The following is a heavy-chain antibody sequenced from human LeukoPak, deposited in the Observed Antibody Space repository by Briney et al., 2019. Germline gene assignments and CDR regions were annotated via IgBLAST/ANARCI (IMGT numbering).Heavy chain of an antibody. D-gene: IGHD3-3*01. CDR2: INHSGST. CDR3: ARGSLYYDFWSGYIRSEYFQH. CDR1: GGSFSGYY. Sequence: SETLSLTCAVYGGSFSGYYWSWIRQPPGKGLEWIGEINHSGSTNYNPSLKSRVPISVDTSKNQFSLKLSSVTAADTAVYYCARGSLYYDFWSGYIRSEYFQHWGQGTLVTVSS. V-gene: IGHV4-34*01. J-gene: IGHJ1*01.